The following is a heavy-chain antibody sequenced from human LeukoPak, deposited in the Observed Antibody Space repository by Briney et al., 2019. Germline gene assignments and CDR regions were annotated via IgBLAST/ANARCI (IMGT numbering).Heavy chain of an antibody. V-gene: IGHV3-33*01. Sequence: PGGSLRLSCAASGFSFSHYGMHWVRQAPGKGLEWVALIWYDGSNKYYADSVKGRFTISRDNSKNTVYLQMNSLRAEDTAVYYCARHSTTPGYSSSWPFDYWGQGTLVTVSS. CDR2: IWYDGSNK. CDR1: GFSFSHYG. D-gene: IGHD6-13*01. CDR3: ARHSTTPGYSSSWPFDY. J-gene: IGHJ4*02.